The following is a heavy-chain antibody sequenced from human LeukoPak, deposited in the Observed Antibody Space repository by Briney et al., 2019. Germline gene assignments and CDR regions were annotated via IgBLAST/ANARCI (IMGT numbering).Heavy chain of an antibody. CDR3: ARDRRYSSSWYAPSGAEYFQH. D-gene: IGHD6-13*01. Sequence: ASVKVSCKPSGYIFTSYGLSWVRQAPGQGLEWMGWISAYNGNTNYAQKLQGRVTMTTDTSTSTAYMELRSLRSDDTAVYYCARDRRYSSSWYAPSGAEYFQHWGRGTLVTVSS. J-gene: IGHJ1*01. V-gene: IGHV1-18*01. CDR2: ISAYNGNT. CDR1: GYIFTSYG.